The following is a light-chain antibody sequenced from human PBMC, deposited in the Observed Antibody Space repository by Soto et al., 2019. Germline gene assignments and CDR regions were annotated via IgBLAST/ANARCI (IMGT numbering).Light chain of an antibody. J-gene: IGKJ2*02. V-gene: IGKV1-5*01. CDR3: QQYNNYCT. Sequence: DIQMTQSPSTLSASVGDRVTITCRASQSISSWLAWYQQKPGKAPKLLIYDASSLESGVPSRFSGSGSGTEFTLTISSLHPDDFATYYCQQYNNYCTFGQGTKLEIK. CDR2: DAS. CDR1: QSISSW.